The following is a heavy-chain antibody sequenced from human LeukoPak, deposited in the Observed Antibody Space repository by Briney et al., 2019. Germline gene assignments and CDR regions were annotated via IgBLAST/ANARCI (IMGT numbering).Heavy chain of an antibody. D-gene: IGHD6-13*01. CDR2: ISYDGSNK. J-gene: IGHJ4*02. CDR1: GFTFSSYA. CDR3: ARVRGSSSWYPNYFDY. V-gene: IGHV3-30*04. Sequence: TGGSLRLSCAASGFTFSSYAMHWVRQAPGKGLEWVAVISYDGSNKYYADSVKGRFTISRDNSKNTLYLQMSSLRAEDTAVYYCARVRGSSSWYPNYFDYWGQGTLVTVSS.